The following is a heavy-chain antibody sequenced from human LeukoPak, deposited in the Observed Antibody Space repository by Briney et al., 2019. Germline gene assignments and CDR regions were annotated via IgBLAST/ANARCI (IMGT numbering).Heavy chain of an antibody. CDR3: TTVTADDAFDI. D-gene: IGHD4-17*01. V-gene: IGHV3-74*01. CDR2: INSDGSST. CDR1: GFTFSNYW. Sequence: GGSLRLSCAASGFTFSNYWMHWVRQAPRKGLGWVSRINSDGSSTTYADSVKGRVTISRDNAKNTLYLQMNSLRAEDTAVYYCTTVTADDAFDIWGQGTMVTISS. J-gene: IGHJ3*02.